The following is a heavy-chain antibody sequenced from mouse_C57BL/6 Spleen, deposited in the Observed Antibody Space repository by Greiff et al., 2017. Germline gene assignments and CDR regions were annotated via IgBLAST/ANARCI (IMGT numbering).Heavy chain of an antibody. CDR1: GFTFSDYG. D-gene: IGHD1-1*01. CDR2: ISSGSSTI. V-gene: IGHV5-17*01. CDR3: ARYYYGVYYYAMDY. J-gene: IGHJ4*01. Sequence: EVQLVESGGGLVKPGGSLKLSCAASGFTFSDYGMHWVRQAPEKGLEWVAYISSGSSTIYYADKVKGRFTISRDNAKNTLFLQMTSLRSEDTAMYYCARYYYGVYYYAMDYWGQGTSVTVSS.